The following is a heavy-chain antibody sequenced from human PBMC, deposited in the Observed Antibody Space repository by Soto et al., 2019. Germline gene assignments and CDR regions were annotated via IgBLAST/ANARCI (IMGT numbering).Heavy chain of an antibody. CDR2: ISSSSSTI. D-gene: IGHD3-3*01. CDR3: ARDRVTIFGVVKYDMDV. CDR1: GFTFSSYS. Sequence: PGGSLRLSCAASGFTFSSYSMNWVRQAPGKGLEWVSYISSSSSTIYYADSVKGRFTISRDNAKNSLYLQMDSLRAEDTAVYYCARDRVTIFGVVKYDMDVWGKGTTVTVSS. J-gene: IGHJ6*03. V-gene: IGHV3-48*01.